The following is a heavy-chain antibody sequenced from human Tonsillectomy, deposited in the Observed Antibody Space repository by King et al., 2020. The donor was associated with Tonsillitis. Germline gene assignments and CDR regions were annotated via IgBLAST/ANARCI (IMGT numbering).Heavy chain of an antibody. CDR1: GFTFSDYY. V-gene: IGHV3-11*05. J-gene: IGHJ5*02. Sequence: VQLVESGGGVVKPGGSLRLSCTASGFTFSDYYMSWIRQAPGKGLEWVSYISSSNSYRNYADSVKGRFTISRDNAKNSLYLQMNSLRAEDTAVYYCAGGPYTSGGWFDPWGQGTLVTVSS. CDR3: AGGPYTSGGWFDP. D-gene: IGHD6-25*01. CDR2: ISSSNSYR.